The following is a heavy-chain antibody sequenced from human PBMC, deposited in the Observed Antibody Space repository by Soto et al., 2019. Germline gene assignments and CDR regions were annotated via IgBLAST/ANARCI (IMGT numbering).Heavy chain of an antibody. CDR3: TTDSTGGVWVDY. D-gene: IGHD7-27*01. J-gene: IGHJ4*02. CDR1: GFTFSNAW. CDR2: IKSKTDGGTT. V-gene: IGHV3-15*01. Sequence: EVQLVESGGGLVKPGGSLRLSCAASGFTFSNAWMSWVRQAPGKGLEWVGRIKSKTDGGTTDYAAPVKGRFTISRDDSKNTLYLHMNSLKTEDTAVYYCTTDSTGGVWVDYWGQGTLVTVSS.